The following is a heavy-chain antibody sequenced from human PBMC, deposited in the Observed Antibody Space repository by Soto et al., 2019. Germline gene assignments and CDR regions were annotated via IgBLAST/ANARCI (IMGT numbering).Heavy chain of an antibody. CDR1: GVNFSSYS. V-gene: IGHV3-21*01. CDR3: ARGPGDDILRHPGVDY. D-gene: IGHD3-9*01. J-gene: IGHJ4*02. CDR2: ISSSSSYI. Sequence: PGGSKRLSYPASGVNFSSYSMNWIRQEQGKGLEWVSSISSSSSYIYYADSVKGRFTISRDNAKNSLYLQMNSLRAEDTAVYYCARGPGDDILRHPGVDYWGQGTLVTVSS.